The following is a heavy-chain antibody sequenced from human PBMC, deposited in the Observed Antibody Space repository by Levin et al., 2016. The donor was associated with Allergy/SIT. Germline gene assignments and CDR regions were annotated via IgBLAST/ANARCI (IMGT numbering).Heavy chain of an antibody. V-gene: IGHV3-11*01. CDR3: ARLPMTAVTTEYFQH. D-gene: IGHD4-17*01. CDR2: ISSGGDTI. J-gene: IGHJ1*01. Sequence: GESLKISCAASGFTFSDYHMSWIRQAPGKGLEWVSYISSGGDTIYYADSVKGRFTISRDNAKNSLYLQMNSLRAEDTAVYFCARLPMTAVTTEYFQHWGQGTLVTVSS. CDR1: GFTFSDYH.